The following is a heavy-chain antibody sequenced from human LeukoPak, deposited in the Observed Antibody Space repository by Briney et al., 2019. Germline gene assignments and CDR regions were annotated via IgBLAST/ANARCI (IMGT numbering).Heavy chain of an antibody. J-gene: IGHJ4*02. CDR1: GFTFNTYA. Sequence: PGGSLRLSCVTSGFTFNTYAMSWVRQAPGKGLEWVSGISGSGGGTYYADSVKGRFTISRDNSKNTLYLQMNSLRAEDTATYYCARDSPLLTVWGQGTLVTVSS. V-gene: IGHV3-23*01. CDR2: ISGSGGGT. D-gene: IGHD3-9*01. CDR3: ARDSPLLTV.